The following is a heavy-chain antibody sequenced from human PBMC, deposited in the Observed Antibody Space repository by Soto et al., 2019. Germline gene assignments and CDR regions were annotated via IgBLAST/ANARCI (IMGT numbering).Heavy chain of an antibody. Sequence: GGSLRLSCAASGFTFSSYAMSWVRQPPGKGLEWVSAISGSGGSTYYADSVKGRFTISRDNSKNTLYLQMNSLRAEDTAVYYCTITMVRGRGYFDYWGQGTLVTVS. CDR2: ISGSGGST. CDR1: GFTFSSYA. V-gene: IGHV3-23*01. CDR3: TITMVRGRGYFDY. D-gene: IGHD3-10*01. J-gene: IGHJ4*02.